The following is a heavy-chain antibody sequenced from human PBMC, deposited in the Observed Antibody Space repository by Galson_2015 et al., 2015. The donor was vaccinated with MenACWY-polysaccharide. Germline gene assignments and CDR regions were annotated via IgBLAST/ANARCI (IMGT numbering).Heavy chain of an antibody. D-gene: IGHD3-22*01. CDR1: GGSVTSRSYY. CDR3: ARFLYYDSSAFYFDY. CDR2: IHSSGTT. Sequence: ETLSLTCTVSGGSVTSRSYYWSWIRQSPGKGLEWIGSIHSSGTTFYNPSHKSRVTISGDASRMQFSLTLMSVTAADTAAYFCARFLYYDSSAFYFDYWGQGALVTVSS. V-gene: IGHV4-39*01. J-gene: IGHJ4*02.